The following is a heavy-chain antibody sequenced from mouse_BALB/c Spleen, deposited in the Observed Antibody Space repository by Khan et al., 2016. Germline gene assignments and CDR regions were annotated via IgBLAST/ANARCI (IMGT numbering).Heavy chain of an antibody. CDR2: ILPGSGST. V-gene: IGHV1-9*01. D-gene: IGHD1-2*01. CDR3: ARGYYGGGFAY. J-gene: IGHJ3*01. Sequence: QVQLKESGAELMKPGASVKISCKATGYTFSSYWIEWVKQRPGHGLEWIGEILPGSGSTNYNEKFKDKATFTADTSSNPAYMQLSRLTSEDSAVYYCARGYYGGGFAYWGQGTLVTVS. CDR1: GYTFSSYW.